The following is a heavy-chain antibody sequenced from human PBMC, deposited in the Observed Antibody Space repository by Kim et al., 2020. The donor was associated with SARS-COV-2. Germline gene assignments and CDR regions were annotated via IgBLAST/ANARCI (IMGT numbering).Heavy chain of an antibody. V-gene: IGHV1-3*01. CDR1: GYTFDTFS. D-gene: IGHD3-10*01. CDR2: INGGNGNT. J-gene: IGHJ5*01. Sequence: ASVNVSCKASGYTFDTFSLYWVRQAPGQRFEWMGWINGGNGNTRYSQTFQGRVTITRDRAATTAYMELGSLTSKDTAVYYCAREGSGSYNWFDPWGQGTLVTVSS. CDR3: AREGSGSYNWFDP.